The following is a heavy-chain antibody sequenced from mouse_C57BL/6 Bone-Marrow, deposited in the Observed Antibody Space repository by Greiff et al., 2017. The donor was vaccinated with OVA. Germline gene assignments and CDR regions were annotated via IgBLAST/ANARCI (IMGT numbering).Heavy chain of an antibody. CDR1: GYAFSSSW. CDR3: ARNCYYGSSYWRFDY. Sequence: QVQLQQSGPELVKPGASVKISCKASGYAFSSSWMNWVKQRPGKGLEWIGRIYPGDGDTNYNGKFKGKATLTADKSSSTAYMQLSSLTSEDSAVYFCARNCYYGSSYWRFDYWGQGTTLTVSS. J-gene: IGHJ2*01. CDR2: IYPGDGDT. D-gene: IGHD1-1*01. V-gene: IGHV1-82*01.